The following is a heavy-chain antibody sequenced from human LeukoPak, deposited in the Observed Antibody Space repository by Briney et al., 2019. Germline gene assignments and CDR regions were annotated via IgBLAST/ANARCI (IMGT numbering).Heavy chain of an antibody. J-gene: IGHJ4*02. D-gene: IGHD3/OR15-3a*01. CDR3: ARRRDFIDY. CDR1: GFTLSDYY. CDR2: SSSSGSTI. V-gene: IGHV3-11*01. Sequence: GGSLRLSCAASGFTLSDYYMSWLRQAPGKGLEWVSYSSSSGSTIYYADSVKGRFAIPRDNPKNSVYLQMNSLRAEDTAVYYCARRRDFIDYWGQGTLVTVSS.